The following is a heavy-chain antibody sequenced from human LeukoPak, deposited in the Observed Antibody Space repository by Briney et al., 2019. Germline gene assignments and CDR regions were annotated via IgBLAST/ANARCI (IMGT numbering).Heavy chain of an antibody. V-gene: IGHV4-59*08. Sequence: SETLSLTCSVSNGSISTYYWSWIRQSPGKGLEWIGYISYGGATTYNPSLKRRVTISVDSPKNHFSLRLTSLTAADTALYYCARHGGTLDYFDSWGPGSLVTVSS. CDR3: ARHGGTLDYFDS. CDR2: ISYGGAT. CDR1: NGSISTYY. D-gene: IGHD1-26*01. J-gene: IGHJ4*02.